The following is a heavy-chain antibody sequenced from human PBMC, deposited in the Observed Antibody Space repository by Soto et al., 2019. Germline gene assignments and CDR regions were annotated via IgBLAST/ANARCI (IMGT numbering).Heavy chain of an antibody. D-gene: IGHD3-3*01. V-gene: IGHV1-18*04. CDR2: ISAYNGNT. J-gene: IGHJ3*02. Sequence: ASVKVSCKASGYTFTSYGISCVRQAPGQVLEWMGWISAYNGNTNYAQKLQSRVTMTTDTSTSTAYMELRSLRSDDTAVYYCARGPTWDTIFGVVIISPDDAFDIWGQGTMVTVSS. CDR3: ARGPTWDTIFGVVIISPDDAFDI. CDR1: GYTFTSYG.